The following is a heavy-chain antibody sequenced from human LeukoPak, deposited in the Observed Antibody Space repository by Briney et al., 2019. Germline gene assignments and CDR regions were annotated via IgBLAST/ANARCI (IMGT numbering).Heavy chain of an antibody. CDR1: GGSISSYY. CDR3: ARDLINGFDP. CDR2: IYTSGST. V-gene: IGHV4-4*08. D-gene: IGHD3-16*01. J-gene: IGHJ5*02. Sequence: SETLSLTRTVSGGSISSYYWSWIRQPPGKGLEWIGYIYTSGSTNYNPSLKSRVTMSVDTSKNQFSLKLSSVTAADTAVYYCARDLINGFDPWGQGTLVTVSS.